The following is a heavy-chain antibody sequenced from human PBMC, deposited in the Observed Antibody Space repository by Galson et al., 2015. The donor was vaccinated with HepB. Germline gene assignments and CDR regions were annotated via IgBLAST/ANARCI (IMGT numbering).Heavy chain of an antibody. V-gene: IGHV1-69*10. CDR3: ARTVYDFRSGSQQLDYYYYYMDV. CDR1: GGTFSSYA. CDR2: IIPILGIA. J-gene: IGHJ6*03. Sequence: SVKVSCKASGGTFSSYAISWVRQAPGQGLEWMGGIIPILGIANYAQKFQGRVTITADKSTSTAYMELSSLRSEDTAVYYCARTVYDFRSGSQQLDYYYYYMDVWGKGTTVTVSS. D-gene: IGHD3-3*01.